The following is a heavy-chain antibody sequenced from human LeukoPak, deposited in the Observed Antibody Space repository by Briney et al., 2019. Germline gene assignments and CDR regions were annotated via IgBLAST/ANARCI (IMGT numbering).Heavy chain of an antibody. Sequence: ASVKVSCKASGYTFTSYGISWVRQAPGQRLEWMGWINAGNGNTKYSQKFQDRVTITRDTSASTAYMELSSLKSEDTAVYYCARGILWFGELSSLGYWGQGTLVTVSS. D-gene: IGHD3-10*01. CDR1: GYTFTSYG. CDR2: INAGNGNT. CDR3: ARGILWFGELSSLGY. V-gene: IGHV1-3*01. J-gene: IGHJ4*02.